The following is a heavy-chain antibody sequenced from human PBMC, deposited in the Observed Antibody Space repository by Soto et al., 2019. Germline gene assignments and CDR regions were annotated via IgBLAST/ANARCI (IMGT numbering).Heavy chain of an antibody. D-gene: IGHD3-10*01. Sequence: QVQLVESGGGAVQPGTSLRLSCAGSAFTFSSYGMGWVRQAPDKGLEWVEVISYDGSNKYYAVSVKGRFTISRDNSKNTLYLQMSSLRADDTAVYYCAVGRVGAGVRGYFDYWGQVTLVTFSS. CDR1: AFTFSSYG. CDR3: AVGRVGAGVRGYFDY. CDR2: ISYDGSNK. V-gene: IGHV3-30*03. J-gene: IGHJ4*02.